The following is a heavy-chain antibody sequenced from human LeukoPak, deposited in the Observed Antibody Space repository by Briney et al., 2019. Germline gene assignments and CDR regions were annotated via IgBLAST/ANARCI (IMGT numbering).Heavy chain of an antibody. Sequence: PGGSLRLSCAASGFTFSSYWMHWVRQAPGKGLVWVSRINTDGSSTSYADSVKGRFTISRDNSKNTLYLQMNSLRAEDTAVYYCAKDFAYCSSTSCYGFDYWGQGTLVTVSS. J-gene: IGHJ4*02. V-gene: IGHV3-74*01. CDR1: GFTFSSYW. D-gene: IGHD2-2*01. CDR2: INTDGSST. CDR3: AKDFAYCSSTSCYGFDY.